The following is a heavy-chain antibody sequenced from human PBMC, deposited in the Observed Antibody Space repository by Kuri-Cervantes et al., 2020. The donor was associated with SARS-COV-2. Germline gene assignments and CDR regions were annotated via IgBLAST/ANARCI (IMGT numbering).Heavy chain of an antibody. CDR2: IKQDGSEK. V-gene: IGHV3-7*03. D-gene: IGHD6-13*01. CDR1: GFTFSSYW. Sequence: GESLKISCAASGFTFSSYWMSWVRQAPGKGLEWVANIKQDGSEKYYVDSVKVRFTISRDNAKNSLYLQMNSLRAEDTAVYYCARDYGGAAAGTFFDYWGQGTLVTVSS. CDR3: ARDYGGAAAGTFFDY. J-gene: IGHJ4*02.